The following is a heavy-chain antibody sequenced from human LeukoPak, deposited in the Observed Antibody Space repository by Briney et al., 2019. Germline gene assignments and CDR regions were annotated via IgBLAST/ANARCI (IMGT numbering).Heavy chain of an antibody. J-gene: IGHJ6*03. V-gene: IGHV4-59*01. D-gene: IGHD1-26*01. CDR3: ASGSYAYYYMDV. CDR2: IYYSGST. CDR1: GGSISSYY. Sequence: SETLSLTCTVSGGSISSYYWSWIRQPPGKGLEWIGYIYYSGSTNYNPSLKGRVTISVDTSKNQFSLKLSSVTAADTAVYYCASGSYAYYYMDVWGKGTTVTVSS.